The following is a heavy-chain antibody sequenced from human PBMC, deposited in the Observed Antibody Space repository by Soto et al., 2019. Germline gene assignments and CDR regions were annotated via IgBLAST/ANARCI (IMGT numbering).Heavy chain of an antibody. D-gene: IGHD3-3*01. J-gene: IGHJ6*02. CDR1: GYTFTSYA. V-gene: IGHV1-3*01. CDR3: ARAERITIFGVVDQYYYYGMDV. CDR2: INAGNGNT. Sequence: GASVKVSCKASGYTFTSYAMHWVRQAPGQRLEWMGWINAGNGNTKYSQKFQGRVTITRDTSASTAYMELSRLRSDDTAVYYCARAERITIFGVVDQYYYYGMDVWGQGTTVTVSS.